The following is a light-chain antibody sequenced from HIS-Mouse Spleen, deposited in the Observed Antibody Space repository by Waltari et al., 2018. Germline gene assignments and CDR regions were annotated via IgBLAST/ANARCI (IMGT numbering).Light chain of an antibody. CDR1: QSISSW. CDR3: QQYNSYWT. CDR2: KAS. Sequence: DIQMTQSPSTLSASVGDRFTITCRASQSISSWLAWYQQKPGKAPKLLIYKASSLESGVPSRFSGSGSGTEFTLTISSLQPDEFATYYCQQYNSYWTFGQGTKVEIK. V-gene: IGKV1-5*03. J-gene: IGKJ1*01.